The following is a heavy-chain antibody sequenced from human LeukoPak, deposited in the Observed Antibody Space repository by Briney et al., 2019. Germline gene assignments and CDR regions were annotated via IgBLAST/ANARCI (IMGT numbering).Heavy chain of an antibody. J-gene: IGHJ4*02. V-gene: IGHV3-33*01. CDR1: GFTFSSYG. D-gene: IGHD4-17*01. CDR3: ARDGDTVTVYYFDY. CDR2: IWYDGSNK. Sequence: GGSLRLSCAASGFTFSSYGMHWVRQAPGKGLEWVAVIWYDGSNKYYADSVKGRFTISRDNSKNTLYLQMNSLRAEDTAVYCCARDGDTVTVYYFDYWGQGTLVTVSS.